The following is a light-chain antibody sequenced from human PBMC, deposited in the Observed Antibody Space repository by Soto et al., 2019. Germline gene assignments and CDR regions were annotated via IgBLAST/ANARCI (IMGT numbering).Light chain of an antibody. V-gene: IGLV1-51*02. CDR2: ENT. CDR3: ATWDLSLDAVV. Sequence: QSVLTQPPSVSAAPGQRVTISCSGSRSNIGSNYVSWYQQLPGTAPKLLLYENTQRPSGTPDRFSDSKSGTSATLAITGLQTGDEANYYCATWDLSLDAVVFGGGTKLTVL. J-gene: IGLJ3*02. CDR1: RSNIGSNY.